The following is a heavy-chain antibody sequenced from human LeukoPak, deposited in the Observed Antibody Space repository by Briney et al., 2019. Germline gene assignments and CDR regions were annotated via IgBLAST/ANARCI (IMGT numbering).Heavy chain of an antibody. CDR1: GASISSGAYY. V-gene: IGHV4-31*03. D-gene: IGHD3-22*01. CDR3: ARIVGYDSNAYYHEYFHP. CDR2: ISYSGIT. J-gene: IGHJ1*01. Sequence: SPSQTLSLTCSVSGASISSGAYYWSWIRQHPGKGLEWIGCISYSGITYYTPSLKSRVGISVDTSKNQFSLKLSSVTAADTAVYFCARIVGYDSNAYYHEYFHPWGQGTLVTVSS.